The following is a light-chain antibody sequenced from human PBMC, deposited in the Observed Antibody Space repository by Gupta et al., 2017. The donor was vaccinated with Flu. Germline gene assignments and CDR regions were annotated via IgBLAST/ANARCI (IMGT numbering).Light chain of an antibody. J-gene: IGLJ2*01. CDR1: SSDVGGYNY. V-gene: IGLV2-8*01. Sequence: ALTQTPSAALSPGHSVTIARTRPSSDVGGYNYVSWYQQHPANAPKLMIYEVNKRPSGVPDRFAGSKSGNTASLTVSGLQAEDEADYYCNSYAGSNNFVVFGGGTKLTVL. CDR2: EVN. CDR3: NSYAGSNNFVV.